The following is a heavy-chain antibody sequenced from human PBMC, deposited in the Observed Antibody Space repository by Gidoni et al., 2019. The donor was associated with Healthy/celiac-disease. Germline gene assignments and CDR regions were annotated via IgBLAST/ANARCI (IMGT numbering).Heavy chain of an antibody. CDR1: GFTFSRNG. CDR2: ISYDGSNK. CDR3: ARDTWALMDARFPDY. Sequence: QVQLVVSGGGVVQPGRSLRLSCAASGFTFSRNGMHWVRQAPGKGLEWVAVISYDGSNKYYADSVKGRFTISRDDSKNTLYLQMNSLRAEDTAVYYCARDTWALMDARFPDYWGQGTLVTVSS. V-gene: IGHV3-30*03. D-gene: IGHD1-26*01. J-gene: IGHJ4*02.